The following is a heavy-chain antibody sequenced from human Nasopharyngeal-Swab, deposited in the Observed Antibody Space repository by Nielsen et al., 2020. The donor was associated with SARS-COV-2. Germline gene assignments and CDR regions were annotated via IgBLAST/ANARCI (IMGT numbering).Heavy chain of an antibody. V-gene: IGHV3-7*01. CDR2: INQDGSEK. J-gene: IGHJ4*02. CDR3: ARHSGWSFDY. CDR1: GFTFSSYA. D-gene: IGHD6-19*01. Sequence: GESLKISCAASGFTFSSYAMSWVRQAPGKGLGWVANINQDGSEKYYVDSVKGRFTISRDNAKNSLYLQVNSLRAEDTAVYYCARHSGWSFDYWGQGTLVTVSS.